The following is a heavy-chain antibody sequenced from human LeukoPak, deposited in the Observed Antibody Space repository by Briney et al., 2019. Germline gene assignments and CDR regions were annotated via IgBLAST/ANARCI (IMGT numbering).Heavy chain of an antibody. CDR3: ARDSSYYYDSSGNFGY. CDR2: IIPIFGTA. CDR1: GCTFSSYA. J-gene: IGHJ4*02. D-gene: IGHD3-22*01. V-gene: IGHV1-69*01. Sequence: SVKVSCKASGCTFSSYAIGWVQQAPGQGLEWMGGIIPIFGTANYAQKFQGRVTITADESTSTAYMELSSLRSEDTAVYYCARDSSYYYDSSGNFGYWGQGTLVTVSS.